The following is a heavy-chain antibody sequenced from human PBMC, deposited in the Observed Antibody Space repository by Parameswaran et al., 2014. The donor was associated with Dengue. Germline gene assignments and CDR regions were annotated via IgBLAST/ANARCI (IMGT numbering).Heavy chain of an antibody. Sequence: WVRQAPGQRLEWMGWINAGNGNTKYSQKFQGRVTITRDTSASTAYMELSSLRSEDTAVYYCARDGIVGGHHGMDVWGQGTTVTVSS. D-gene: IGHD1-26*01. CDR2: INAGNGNT. J-gene: IGHJ6*02. V-gene: IGHV1-3*01. CDR3: ARDGIVGGHHGMDV.